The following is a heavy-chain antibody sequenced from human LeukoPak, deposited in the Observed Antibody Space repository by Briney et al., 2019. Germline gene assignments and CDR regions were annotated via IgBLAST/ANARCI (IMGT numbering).Heavy chain of an antibody. D-gene: IGHD5-24*01. Sequence: SETLSLTCTVSGGSIGSGSYYWSWIRQPAGKGLEWIGRIYTSGSTNYNPSLKSRVTISVDTSKNQFSLKLSSVTAADTAVYYCARDFTIRGQGTLVTVSS. CDR1: GGSIGSGSYY. J-gene: IGHJ4*02. V-gene: IGHV4-61*02. CDR2: IYTSGST. CDR3: ARDFTI.